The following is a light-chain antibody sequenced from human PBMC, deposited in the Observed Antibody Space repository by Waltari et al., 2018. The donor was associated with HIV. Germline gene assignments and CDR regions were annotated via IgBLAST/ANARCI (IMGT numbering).Light chain of an antibody. V-gene: IGKV4-1*01. CDR3: QQYYSTPMYT. J-gene: IGKJ2*01. CDR1: KSVFSSSNYKHY. Sequence: DIVMTQSTDSLAVSLGERATLHCKSSKSVFSSSNYKHYLAWDQQKPGQPPKLLIYWASTRESGVPDRFSGSGSGTDFTLTISSLQAEDVAVYSCQQYYSTPMYTFGQGTKLEIK. CDR2: WAS.